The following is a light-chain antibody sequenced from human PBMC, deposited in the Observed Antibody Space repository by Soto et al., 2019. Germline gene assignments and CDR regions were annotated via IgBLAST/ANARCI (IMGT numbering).Light chain of an antibody. CDR1: SSDVGSYNL. V-gene: IGLV2-23*01. CDR3: CSYAGSSTYV. J-gene: IGLJ1*01. CDR2: EAT. Sequence: QSALTQPASVTGSPGQSITISCTGTSSDVGSYNLVSWYQQHPGKAPKFMIYEATKRPSGVSNRFSGSKSGNTASLTISGLQAEDEADYYCCSYAGSSTYVFGTGTKVTVL.